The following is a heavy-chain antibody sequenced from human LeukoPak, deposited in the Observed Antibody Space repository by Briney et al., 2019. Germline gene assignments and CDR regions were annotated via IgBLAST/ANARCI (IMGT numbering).Heavy chain of an antibody. CDR2: LRRNYGNT. CDR1: GYTFTSYD. Sequence: ASVKVSCKASGYTFTSYDIGWVRHGHGQGLGWMGWLRRNYGNTFYAQKFQGGVTMSTDASTSTAYMELRSLTSDDTAVYFCVRNGGGYDYWGQGTLVTVSS. J-gene: IGHJ4*02. D-gene: IGHD3-16*01. CDR3: VRNGGGYDY. V-gene: IGHV1-18*04.